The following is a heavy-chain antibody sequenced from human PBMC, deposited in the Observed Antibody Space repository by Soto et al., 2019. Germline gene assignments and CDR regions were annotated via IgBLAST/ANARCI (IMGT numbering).Heavy chain of an antibody. CDR3: ARVPEYSSSSGEGYFDY. V-gene: IGHV1-69*01. D-gene: IGHD6-6*01. CDR1: GGTFSSYA. Sequence: QVQLVQSGAEVKKPGSSVKVSCKASGGTFSSYAISWVLQAPGQGLEWMGGIIPIFGTANYAQKFQGRVTITADESTSTAYMELSSLRSEDTAVYYCARVPEYSSSSGEGYFDYWGQGTLVTVSS. CDR2: IIPIFGTA. J-gene: IGHJ4*02.